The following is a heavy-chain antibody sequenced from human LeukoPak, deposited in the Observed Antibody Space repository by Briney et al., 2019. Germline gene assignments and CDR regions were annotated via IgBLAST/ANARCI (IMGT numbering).Heavy chain of an antibody. Sequence: SETLSLTCAVSGYSISSGYYWGWIRRPPGKGLEWIGSIYHSGSTYYNPSLKSRVTISVDTSKNQFSLKLSSVTAADTAVYYCAGGPYYRNYFDYWGQGTLVTVSS. V-gene: IGHV4-38-2*01. CDR2: IYHSGST. J-gene: IGHJ4*02. CDR1: GYSISSGYY. D-gene: IGHD3-10*01. CDR3: AGGPYYRNYFDY.